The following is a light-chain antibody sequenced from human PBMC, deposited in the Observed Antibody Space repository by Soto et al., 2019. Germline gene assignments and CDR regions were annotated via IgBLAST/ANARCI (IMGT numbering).Light chain of an antibody. CDR2: KAS. CDR1: QVISSW. CDR3: QQASTLPFT. Sequence: DVQMTQSPSSLSASVGDRVTITCRASQVISSWLVWYQQKPGNAPKLLIYKASTLKSGVPSRFSGSESGTEFTLTISGLQPEDFAPYYCQQASTLPFTFGGGTEVRIK. V-gene: IGKV1-12*01. J-gene: IGKJ4*01.